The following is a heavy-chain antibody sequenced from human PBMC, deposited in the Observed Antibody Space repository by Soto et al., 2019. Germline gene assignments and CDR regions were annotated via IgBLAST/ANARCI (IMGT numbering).Heavy chain of an antibody. V-gene: IGHV1-2*02. CDR2: INPISSAT. J-gene: IGHJ1*01. CDR1: GYTFTGYY. CDR3: VRGGYGDYLHV. D-gene: IGHD4-17*01. Sequence: ASVKVSCKTSGYTFTGYYIHWVRQAPGQGLEWMAWINPISSATKYEQKFQGRVTVTRDTSISSDYMELSSLRSDDTAVYFCVRGGYGDYLHVWGQGTLVTVSS.